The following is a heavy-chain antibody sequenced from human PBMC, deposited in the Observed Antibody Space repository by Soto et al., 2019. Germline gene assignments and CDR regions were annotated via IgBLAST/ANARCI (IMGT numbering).Heavy chain of an antibody. D-gene: IGHD2-2*03. CDR1: GFTFSSYA. CDR3: ATRGYCSSTSCYYFDY. CDR2: ISGSGGST. V-gene: IGHV3-23*01. Sequence: PGWSLRLSCAASGFTFSSYAMSWVRQAPGKGLEWVSAISGSGGSTYYADSVKGRFTISRDNSKNTLYLQMNSLRAEDTAVYYCATRGYCSSTSCYYFDYWGEGTPVTVSS. J-gene: IGHJ4*02.